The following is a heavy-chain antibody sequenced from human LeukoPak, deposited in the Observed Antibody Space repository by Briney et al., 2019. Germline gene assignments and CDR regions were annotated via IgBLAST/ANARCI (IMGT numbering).Heavy chain of an antibody. CDR1: GFTFSSHS. D-gene: IGHD7-27*01. V-gene: IGHV3-48*01. J-gene: IGHJ4*02. CDR3: ARDHRWGFDY. Sequence: SGGSLRLSCAASGFTFSSHSMHWVRQAAGKGLEWISYISISTSTIYYADSVKGRFTISTDNAENSLYLQMNSLRTEDTAVYYCARDHRWGFDYWGRGTLVTVSS. CDR2: ISISTSTI.